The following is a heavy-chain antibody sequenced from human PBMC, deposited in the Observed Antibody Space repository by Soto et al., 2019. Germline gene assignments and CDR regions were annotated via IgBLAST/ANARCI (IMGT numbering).Heavy chain of an antibody. CDR3: ARDYCDSSDYTTHWFDP. D-gene: IGHD3-22*01. J-gene: IGHJ5*02. CDR2: IYHTGNA. V-gene: IGHV4-39*01. CDR1: HTPINNTRSY. Sequence: TLVPICDSHHTPINNTRSYSASTRQAPLERLVWIGSIYHTGNAYSNSSLKSRVTISVDRSKNQFSLKVTSVTAADTALYYCARDYCDSSDYTTHWFDPWGQGTLVTVSA.